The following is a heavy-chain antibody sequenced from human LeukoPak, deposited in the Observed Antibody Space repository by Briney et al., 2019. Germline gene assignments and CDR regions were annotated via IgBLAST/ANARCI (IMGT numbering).Heavy chain of an antibody. CDR2: INHSGST. D-gene: IGHD6-13*01. Sequence: PSETLSLTCAVYGGSFSGYYWSWIRQPPGKGLEWIGEINHSGSTNYNPSLKSRVTISVDTSKNQFSLKLSSVTAADTAVYYCARGIGGIAAAGYSDYWGQGTLVTVSS. J-gene: IGHJ4*02. CDR3: ARGIGGIAAAGYSDY. V-gene: IGHV4-34*01. CDR1: GGSFSGYY.